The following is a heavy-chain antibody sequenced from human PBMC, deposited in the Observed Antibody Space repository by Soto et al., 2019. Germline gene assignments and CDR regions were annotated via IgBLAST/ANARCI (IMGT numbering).Heavy chain of an antibody. Sequence: QVQLVESGGGVVQPGRFLRLSCAASGFTFSSYGMHWVRQAPGKGLEWVAVISYDGSNKYYADSVKGRFTISRDNSENTLYLQMNSLRAEDTAVYYCAKDPYEYYYDSSGYSDYWGQGTLVTVSS. CDR1: GFTFSSYG. CDR2: ISYDGSNK. J-gene: IGHJ4*02. CDR3: AKDPYEYYYDSSGYSDY. D-gene: IGHD3-22*01. V-gene: IGHV3-30*18.